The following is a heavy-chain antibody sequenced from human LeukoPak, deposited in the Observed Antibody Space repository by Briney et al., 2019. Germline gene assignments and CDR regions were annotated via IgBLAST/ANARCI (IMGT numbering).Heavy chain of an antibody. CDR1: RFTLGDYA. V-gene: IGHV3-49*04. CDR3: TRGPIQLWIHNAMDV. J-gene: IGHJ6*02. CDR2: IRSKAYGGTI. D-gene: IGHD5-18*01. Sequence: GGSLRLSCTTSRFTLGDYAMSWVRQAPGKGLEWVGFIRSKAYGGTIEYAASVKGRFTISRDDSKSIAYLQMNSPKIEDTALYYCTRGPIQLWIHNAMDVWGQGTTVTVSS.